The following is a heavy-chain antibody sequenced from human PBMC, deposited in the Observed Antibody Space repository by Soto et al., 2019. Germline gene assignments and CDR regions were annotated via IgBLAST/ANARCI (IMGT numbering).Heavy chain of an antibody. V-gene: IGHV3-49*03. CDR1: GFTFGDYA. J-gene: IGHJ3*02. D-gene: IGHD4-17*01. Sequence: EVQLVESGGGLVQPGRSLRLSCTASGFTFGDYAMSWFRQAPGKGLEWVGFIRSKAYGGTTEYAASVKGRFTISRDDSKSIAYLQMNSLKTEDTAVYYCTRDLPPATVTWGSDAFDIWGQGTMLTVSS. CDR2: IRSKAYGGTT. CDR3: TRDLPPATVTWGSDAFDI.